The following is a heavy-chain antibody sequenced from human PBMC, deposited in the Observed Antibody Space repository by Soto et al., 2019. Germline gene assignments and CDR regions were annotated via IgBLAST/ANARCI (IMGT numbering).Heavy chain of an antibody. J-gene: IGHJ3*02. CDR1: GGSVSSGSYY. CDR2: IYYSGST. CDR3: ARGRRGFFSYDYVWGSYAFDI. D-gene: IGHD3-16*01. V-gene: IGHV4-61*01. Sequence: SETLSLTCTVSGGSVSSGSYYWSWIRQPPGKGLEWIGYIYYSGSTNYNPSLKSRVTISVDTSKNQFSLKLSSVTAADTAVYYCARGRRGFFSYDYVWGSYAFDIWGQGTMVTVSS.